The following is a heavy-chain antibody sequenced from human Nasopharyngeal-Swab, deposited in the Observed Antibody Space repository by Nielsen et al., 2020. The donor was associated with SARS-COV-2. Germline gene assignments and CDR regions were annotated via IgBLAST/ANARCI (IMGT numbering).Heavy chain of an antibody. D-gene: IGHD3-22*01. CDR2: IYTSGST. J-gene: IGHJ5*02. CDR1: GGSISSGGYY. V-gene: IGHV4-61*02. CDR3: ARDYDYYDSSGNSNWFDP. Sequence: SETLSLTCAVSGGSISSGGYYWSWIRQPAGKGLEWIGRIYTSGSTNYNPSLKSRVTMSVDTSKNQFSLKLSSVTAADTAVYYCARDYDYYDSSGNSNWFDPWGQGTLVTVSS.